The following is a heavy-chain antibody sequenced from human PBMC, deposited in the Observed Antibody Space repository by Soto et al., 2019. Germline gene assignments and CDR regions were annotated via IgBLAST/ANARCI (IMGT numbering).Heavy chain of an antibody. Sequence: GESLKISCKGSGYSFTSYWIGWVRQMPGKGLEWMGIIYPGDSDTRYSPSFQGQVTISADKSISTAYLQWSSLKASDTAMYYCARNLTEDFWSGYSFYGMDAWGQGTTVTVSS. D-gene: IGHD3-3*01. CDR3: ARNLTEDFWSGYSFYGMDA. J-gene: IGHJ6*02. CDR2: IYPGDSDT. V-gene: IGHV5-51*01. CDR1: GYSFTSYW.